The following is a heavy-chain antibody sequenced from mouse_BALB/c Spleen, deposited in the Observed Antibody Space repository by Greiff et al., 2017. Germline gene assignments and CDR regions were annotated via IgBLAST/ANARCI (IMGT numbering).Heavy chain of an antibody. V-gene: IGHV7-1*02. CDR2: SRNKANDYTT. CDR1: GFTFSDFY. D-gene: IGHD1-2*01. Sequence: EVNVVESGGGLVQPGGSLRLSCATSGFTFSDFYMEWVRQPPGKRLEWIAASRNKANDYTTEYSASVKGRFIVSRDTSQSILYLQMNALRAEDTAIYYCARDVVTTATYWYFDVWGAGTTVTVSS. J-gene: IGHJ1*01. CDR3: ARDVVTTATYWYFDV.